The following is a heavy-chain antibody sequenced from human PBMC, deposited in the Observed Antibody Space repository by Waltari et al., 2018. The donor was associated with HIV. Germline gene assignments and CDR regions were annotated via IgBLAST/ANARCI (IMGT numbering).Heavy chain of an antibody. CDR2: INSDGSST. CDR1: EFTSRSSW. CDR3: ARSAGHFDL. J-gene: IGHJ2*01. V-gene: IGHV3-74*01. Sequence: DVQLVESGGGLVQPGGSLRPSCAASEFTSRSSWTHWVRQAPGKGLGWVSRINSDGSSTSNADSVKGRFTISRDNAKNTLYLQMNSLRAEDTAVYYCARSAGHFDLWGRGTLVIVSS.